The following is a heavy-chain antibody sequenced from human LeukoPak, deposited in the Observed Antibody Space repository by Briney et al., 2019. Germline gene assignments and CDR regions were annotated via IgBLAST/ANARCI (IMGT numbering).Heavy chain of an antibody. V-gene: IGHV1-69*04. CDR1: GGTFSSYA. Sequence: SVKVSRKASGGTFSSYAISGVRQARGQGLEWMGRIIPILGIANYAQKFQGRVTITADKSTSTAYMELSSLRSEDTAVYYCARGGYCSGGSCYRNWFDPWGQGTLVTVSS. CDR2: IIPILGIA. CDR3: ARGGYCSGGSCYRNWFDP. D-gene: IGHD2-15*01. J-gene: IGHJ5*02.